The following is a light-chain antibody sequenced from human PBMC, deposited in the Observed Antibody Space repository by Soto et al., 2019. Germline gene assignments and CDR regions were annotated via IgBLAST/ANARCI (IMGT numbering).Light chain of an antibody. CDR2: GAT. V-gene: IGKV3D-15*01. Sequence: EIVLTTSRATLSLAPGERATISCRASRSVGSNLAWYQPTPGQAPRLLIYGATTRATGIPARFSGSGSGTEFTLTISSLQSEDLAVYYCQHYNNWSSITGGRGTQLEIK. J-gene: IGKJ5*01. CDR1: RSVGSN. CDR3: QHYNNWSSIT.